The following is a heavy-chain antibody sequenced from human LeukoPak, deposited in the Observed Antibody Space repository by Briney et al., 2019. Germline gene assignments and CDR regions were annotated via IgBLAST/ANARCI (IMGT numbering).Heavy chain of an antibody. D-gene: IGHD3-3*01. Sequence: SETLSLTCTVSGGSISSYYWSWIRQPAGKGLEWIGRIYTSGSTNYNPSLKSRVTMSVDTSKNQFSLKLSSATAADTAVYYCARDSYYDFLSGPRMDVWGKGTTVTLSS. CDR2: IYTSGST. CDR3: ARDSYYDFLSGPRMDV. CDR1: GGSISSYY. J-gene: IGHJ6*04. V-gene: IGHV4-4*07.